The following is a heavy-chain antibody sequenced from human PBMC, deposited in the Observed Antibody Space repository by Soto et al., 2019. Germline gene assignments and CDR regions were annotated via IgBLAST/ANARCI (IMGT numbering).Heavy chain of an antibody. J-gene: IGHJ6*02. V-gene: IGHV3-23*01. D-gene: IGHD2-15*01. CDR3: AKSGVVAAKAHYYGMDV. Sequence: LRLSCAASGFTFSGYAMSWVRQAPGKGLAWVSAISGSGGSTYYADSVKGRFTISRDNSKNTLYLQMNSLRAEDTAVYYCAKSGVVAAKAHYYGMDVWGQGTTVTVSS. CDR1: GFTFSGYA. CDR2: ISGSGGST.